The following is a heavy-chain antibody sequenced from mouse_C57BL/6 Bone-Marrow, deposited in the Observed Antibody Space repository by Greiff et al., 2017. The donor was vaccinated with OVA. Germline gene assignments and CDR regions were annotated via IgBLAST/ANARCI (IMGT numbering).Heavy chain of an antibody. CDR1: GFNIKDDY. Sequence: VQLQQSGAELVRPGASVKLSCTASGFNIKDDYMHWVKQRPEQGLEWIGWIDPENGDTEYASKFQGKATITADTSSNTAYLQLSSLTSEDTAVYYCTIYYYGSSHFDYGGQGTTLTVSS. CDR2: IDPENGDT. J-gene: IGHJ2*01. V-gene: IGHV14-4*01. CDR3: TIYYYGSSHFDY. D-gene: IGHD1-1*01.